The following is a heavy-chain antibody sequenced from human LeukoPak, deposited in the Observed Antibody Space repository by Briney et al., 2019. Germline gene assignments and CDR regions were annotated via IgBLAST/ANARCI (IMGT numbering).Heavy chain of an antibody. V-gene: IGHV3-11*01. J-gene: IGHJ4*02. Sequence: PGGSLGLSCAASGFPFSDYYMSWIRRAPGKGLEWVSYISSSGSTIYYAASVKGRFTISRDNAKNSLYLQMNSLRAEDTAVYYCARDLHGDKFDYWGQGTLVTVSS. CDR2: ISSSGSTI. CDR3: ARDLHGDKFDY. CDR1: GFPFSDYY. D-gene: IGHD4-17*01.